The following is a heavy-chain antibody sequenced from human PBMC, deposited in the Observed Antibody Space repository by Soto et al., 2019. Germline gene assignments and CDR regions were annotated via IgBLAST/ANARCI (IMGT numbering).Heavy chain of an antibody. V-gene: IGHV1-46*01. J-gene: IGHJ4*02. Sequence: ASVKVSCKASGYTFTSYYMHWVRQAPGQGLEWMGIIYPSGGSTSYAQKFKGRVTMTRDTSTSTVYMELSSLRSEDTAVYYCAARFSTYDLAFDYWGQGTLVTVSS. CDR1: GYTFTSYY. CDR3: AARFSTYDLAFDY. D-gene: IGHD3-3*01. CDR2: IYPSGGST.